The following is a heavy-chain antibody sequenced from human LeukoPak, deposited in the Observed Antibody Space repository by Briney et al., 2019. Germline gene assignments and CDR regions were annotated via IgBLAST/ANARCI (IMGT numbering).Heavy chain of an antibody. J-gene: IGHJ4*02. Sequence: GGTLRLSCAASGFTFSSYGMSWVRQAPGKGLEWVANMKEDGSEIFYVDSVKGRFTISRDNAKNSLYLQMNSLRAEDTAVYYCARPRGCGSTRCNNFDYWGQGTLVTVSS. CDR1: GFTFSSYG. CDR3: ARPRGCGSTRCNNFDY. V-gene: IGHV3-7*01. CDR2: MKEDGSEI. D-gene: IGHD2-2*01.